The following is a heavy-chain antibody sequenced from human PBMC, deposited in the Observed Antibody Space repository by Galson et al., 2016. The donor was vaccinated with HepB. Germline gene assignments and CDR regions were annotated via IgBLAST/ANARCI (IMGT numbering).Heavy chain of an antibody. CDR3: ARDLHSGSYTFDY. V-gene: IGHV3-48*02. CDR2: ISSSTII. Sequence: VRQAPGRGLEWVSYISSSTIIYYADSVKGRFTISRDNAKNSLYLQMNSLRDEDTAVYYCARDLHSGSYTFDYWGRGTLVTVSS. D-gene: IGHD1-26*01. J-gene: IGHJ4*02.